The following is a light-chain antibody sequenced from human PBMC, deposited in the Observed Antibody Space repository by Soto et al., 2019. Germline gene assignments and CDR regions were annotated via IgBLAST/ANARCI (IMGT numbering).Light chain of an antibody. CDR3: QQAFSVPLT. CDR2: AAS. Sequence: DIQMTQSPSSVSASVGDRVTITCRASQVICTWLAWFQQRPGKAPKLLISAASNLRTGGQRRFSGSGSGTDFSLTINLLQPDYFGTYFWQQAFSVPLTFGGGTKL. J-gene: IGKJ4*01. CDR1: QVICTW. V-gene: IGKV1-12*01.